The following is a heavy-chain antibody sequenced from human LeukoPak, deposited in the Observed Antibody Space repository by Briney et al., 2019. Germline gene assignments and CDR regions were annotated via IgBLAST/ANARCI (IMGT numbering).Heavy chain of an antibody. D-gene: IGHD6-13*01. CDR2: IIPILGIA. V-gene: IGHV1-69*04. CDR3: ARGVSRGAFDI. J-gene: IGHJ3*02. CDR1: GGTFSSYA. Sequence: SVKVSCKASGGTFSSYAISWVRQAPGQGLEWMGRIIPILGIANYAQKFQGRVTITADKSTSTAYMELSSLRSEDTAVYYCARGVSRGAFDIWGQGTMVTVSS.